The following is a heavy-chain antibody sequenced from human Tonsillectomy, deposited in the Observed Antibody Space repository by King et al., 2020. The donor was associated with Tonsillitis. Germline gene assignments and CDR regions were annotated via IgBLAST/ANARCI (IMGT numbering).Heavy chain of an antibody. CDR3: AKVASLWFGEGPIDY. CDR2: ISGRGGST. Sequence: DVQLVESGGDLVQPGGSLRLSCAASGFIFRDYAMNWVRQAPGKGLEGVSGISGRGGSTYYADAAKGRFTISRDNSENTLYLQMNSLRAEDTAVYDCAKVASLWFGEGPIDYWGQGTLVTVSS. CDR1: GFIFRDYA. D-gene: IGHD3-10*01. J-gene: IGHJ4*02. V-gene: IGHV3-23*04.